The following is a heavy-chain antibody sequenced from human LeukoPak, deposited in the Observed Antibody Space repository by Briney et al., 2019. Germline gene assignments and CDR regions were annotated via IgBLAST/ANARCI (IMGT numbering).Heavy chain of an antibody. CDR2: IYSGGST. V-gene: IGHV3-66*02. CDR3: ARVTETYYYYYYMDV. Sequence: PGGSLRLSCVASGFTFTNAWMSWVRQAPGKGLEWVSVIYSGGSTYYADSVKGRFTISRDNSKNTLYLQMNSLRAEDTAVYYCARVTETYYYYYYMDVWGKGTTVTVSS. CDR1: GFTFTNAW. J-gene: IGHJ6*03. D-gene: IGHD2-21*02.